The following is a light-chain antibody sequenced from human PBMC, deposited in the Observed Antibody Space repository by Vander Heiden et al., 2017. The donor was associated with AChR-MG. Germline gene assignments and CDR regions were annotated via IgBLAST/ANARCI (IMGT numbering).Light chain of an antibody. CDR1: QIVSSSD. CDR3: QQHDTSPYT. Sequence: ELVLTQYPGTLSLSPGETATLSCRASQIVSSSDLTWYQQTPGQAPRPLIYGASRRATGIPDRFSGSGSGTDFTLTISRLEPEDFAVYFCQQHDTSPYTFGRGTKLEIK. CDR2: GAS. V-gene: IGKV3-20*01. J-gene: IGKJ2*01.